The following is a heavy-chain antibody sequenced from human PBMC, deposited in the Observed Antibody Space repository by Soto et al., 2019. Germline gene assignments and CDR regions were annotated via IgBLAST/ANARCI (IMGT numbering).Heavy chain of an antibody. D-gene: IGHD3-9*01. CDR3: ARYYDRRPAVEAFDN. CDR2: VDTSDSYT. CDR1: CYSITCYW. V-gene: IGHV5-10-1*01. Sequence: CCTCSCYSITCYWHSWVRQMPGKGLERGGRVDTSDSYTNYSPSFHGHVTITADKSISTAYMQRSSLKASDTAMYYCARYYDRRPAVEAFDNWGQGTLVTVSS. J-gene: IGHJ4*01.